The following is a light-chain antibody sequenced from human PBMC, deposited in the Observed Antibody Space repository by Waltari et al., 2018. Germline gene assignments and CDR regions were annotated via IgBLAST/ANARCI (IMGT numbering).Light chain of an antibody. CDR2: WAS. V-gene: IGKV4-1*01. CDR3: QQHYSSPLT. J-gene: IGKJ4*01. Sequence: DIVMTQSPDSLAVSLGERATINCKSSQSVFHSSDSKNYLTWYQQKPGQPPNLLIYWASTRQSGVPDRFSGSGSGTDFTLTISSLQAEDVALYYCQQHYSSPLTFGGGTEVEIQ. CDR1: QSVFHSSDSKNY.